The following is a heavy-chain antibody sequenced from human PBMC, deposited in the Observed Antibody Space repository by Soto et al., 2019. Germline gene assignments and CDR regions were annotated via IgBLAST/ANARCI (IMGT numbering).Heavy chain of an antibody. V-gene: IGHV4-31*03. J-gene: IGHJ5*02. CDR1: GGSISSGGYY. Sequence: QVQLQESGPGLVKPSQTLSLTCTVSGGSISSGGYYWSWIRQHPGKGLEWIGYIYYRGSTYYNPSLKCRVNISVDTSKNQSSLKLSSVTAADTAVYYCAGVGGITGTTSVGTWGQGTLVTVSS. CDR2: IYYRGST. D-gene: IGHD1-20*01. CDR3: AGVGGITGTTSVGT.